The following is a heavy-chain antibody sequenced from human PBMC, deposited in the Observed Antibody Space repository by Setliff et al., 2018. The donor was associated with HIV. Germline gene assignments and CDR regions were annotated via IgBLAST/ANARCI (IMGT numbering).Heavy chain of an antibody. CDR2: ISYDGSYI. D-gene: IGHD4-4*01. Sequence: GGSLRLSCAASGFTFSSYGMHWVRQAPGKGLEWVAFISYDGSYIYYADSMKGRFTISRDNSKNTLYLQMSSLRAEDTAVYYCARDHSNPVFYYYYYMDVWAKGPRSPSP. J-gene: IGHJ6*03. CDR3: ARDHSNPVFYYYYYMDV. CDR1: GFTFSSYG. V-gene: IGHV3-30*06.